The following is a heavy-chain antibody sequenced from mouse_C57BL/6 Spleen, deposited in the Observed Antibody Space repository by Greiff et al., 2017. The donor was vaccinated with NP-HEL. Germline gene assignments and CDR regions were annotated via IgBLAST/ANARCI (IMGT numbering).Heavy chain of an antibody. CDR3: AKRTGYYYAMDY. J-gene: IGHJ4*01. V-gene: IGHV2-3*01. CDR2: IWGDGST. Sequence: QVQLQQSGPGLVAPSQSLSITCTVSGFSLTSYGVSWVRQPPGKGLEWLGVIWGDGSTNYHSALISRLSTSKDNSKSQVCLKLNRLQTDDTAAYYCAKRTGYYYAMDYWGQGTSVTVSS. CDR1: GFSLTSYG.